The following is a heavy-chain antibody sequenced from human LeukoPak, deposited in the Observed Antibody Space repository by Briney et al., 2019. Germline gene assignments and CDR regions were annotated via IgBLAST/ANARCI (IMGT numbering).Heavy chain of an antibody. CDR3: AKERKLLPFDC. J-gene: IGHJ4*02. CDR2: IQNDEIDK. CDR1: GFTFSSYS. V-gene: IGHV3-30*02. D-gene: IGHD4-23*01. Sequence: GGSLRLSCAASGFTFSSYSMNWVRQAPGKGLEWVAFIQNDEIDKFYADSVKGRFTVSRDNFKNTLYLQMNSLRAEDTAVYYCAKERKLLPFDCWGQGTLVTVSS.